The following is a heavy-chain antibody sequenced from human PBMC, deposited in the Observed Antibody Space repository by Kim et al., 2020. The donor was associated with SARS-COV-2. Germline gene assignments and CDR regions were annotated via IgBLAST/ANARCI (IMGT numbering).Heavy chain of an antibody. CDR2: IYTSGST. D-gene: IGHD3-10*01. V-gene: IGHV4-4*07. Sequence: SETLSLTCTVSGGSISSYYWSWIRQPAGKGLEWIGRIYTSGSTNYNPSLKSRVTMSVDTSKNQFSLKLSSVTAADTAVYYCARESLITMVRGVIYYYYGMDVGGQGTTVTVSS. CDR1: GGSISSYY. J-gene: IGHJ6*02. CDR3: ARESLITMVRGVIYYYYGMDV.